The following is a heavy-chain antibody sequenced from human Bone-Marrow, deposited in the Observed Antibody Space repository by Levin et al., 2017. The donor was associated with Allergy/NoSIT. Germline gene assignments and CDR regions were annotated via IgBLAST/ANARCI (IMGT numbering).Heavy chain of an antibody. D-gene: IGHD5-24*01. J-gene: IGHJ4*02. CDR2: ISGSGGST. Sequence: GGSLRLSCAASGFTFSSYAMSWVRQAPGKGLEWVSAISGSGGSTYYADSVKGRFTISRDNSKNTLYLQMNSLRAEDTAVYYCAKGRDGYNWGIGDYWGQGTLVTVSS. CDR1: GFTFSSYA. CDR3: AKGRDGYNWGIGDY. V-gene: IGHV3-23*01.